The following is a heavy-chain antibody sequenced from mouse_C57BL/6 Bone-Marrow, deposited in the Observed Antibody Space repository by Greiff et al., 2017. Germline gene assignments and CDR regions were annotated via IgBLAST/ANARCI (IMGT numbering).Heavy chain of an antibody. J-gene: IGHJ2*01. CDR1: GYTFTNYW. D-gene: IGHD4-1*01. CDR3: ARSLWDLFDY. Sequence: VKLMESGAELVRPGTSVNMSCKASGYTFTNYWIGWAKQRPGHGLEWIGDIYPGGGYTNYNEKFKGKATLTADKSSSTAYMQFSSLTSEDSAIYYCARSLWDLFDYWGQGTTLTVSS. V-gene: IGHV1-63*01. CDR2: IYPGGGYT.